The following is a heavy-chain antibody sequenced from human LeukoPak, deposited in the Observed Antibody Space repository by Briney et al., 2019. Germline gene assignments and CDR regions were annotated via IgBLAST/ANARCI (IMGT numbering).Heavy chain of an antibody. CDR2: INHRGTT. D-gene: IGHD5-18*01. Sequence: SETLSLTCAVYGGSFSTYYWSWIRQPPGKGPEWIGEINHRGTTNYKPSLKSRVVISVETSKNQFSLRLSSVTAADTAVYYCARTVAAILFDYWGQGTLVTVSP. CDR3: ARTVAAILFDY. J-gene: IGHJ4*02. CDR1: GGSFSTYY. V-gene: IGHV4-34*01.